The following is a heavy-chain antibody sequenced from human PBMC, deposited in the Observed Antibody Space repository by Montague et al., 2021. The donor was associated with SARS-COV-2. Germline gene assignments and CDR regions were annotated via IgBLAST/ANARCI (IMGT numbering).Heavy chain of an antibody. D-gene: IGHD3-10*01. V-gene: IGHV3-74*01. J-gene: IGHJ4*02. CDR2: IKHDGTST. CDR3: VRPLWFGDSDYYFES. CDR1: GFTFGSYW. Sequence: SLRLSCAASGFTFGSYWMHWVRQVPGRGLVWVSRIKHDGTSTNYAASVKGRFTISRDNAKNTLSLQMNNLRAEDTAVYYCVRPLWFGDSDYYFESWGQGTLVTVSS.